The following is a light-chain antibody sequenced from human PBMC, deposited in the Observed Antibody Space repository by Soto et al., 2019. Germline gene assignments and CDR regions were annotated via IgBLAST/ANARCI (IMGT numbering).Light chain of an antibody. V-gene: IGLV2-23*01. CDR2: QGS. J-gene: IGLJ1*01. CDR1: SSDVGKYNL. CDR3: CAYATSYTYV. Sequence: QSALTQPASVSGSPGQSITNSCTGTSSDVGKYNLVSWYQQHPGKAPKVMILQGSKRPSGVSNRFSGSKFGNTASLTISGLQAEDEADYYCCAYATSYTYVFGTGTKVTVL.